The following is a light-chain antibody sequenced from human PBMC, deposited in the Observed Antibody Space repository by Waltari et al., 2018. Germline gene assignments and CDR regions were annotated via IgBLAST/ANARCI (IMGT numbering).Light chain of an antibody. Sequence: QSVLTQPPSVSGAPGQRVTISCTGRSSNIGAGYDVHWTQQLPGTAPKLLIYGNSNRPSGVPDRCSGSKSGTSASLAITGLQAEDEADYYCQSYDSSLSGSGVFGGGTKLTVL. CDR1: SSNIGAGYD. CDR3: QSYDSSLSGSGV. V-gene: IGLV1-40*01. J-gene: IGLJ2*01. CDR2: GNS.